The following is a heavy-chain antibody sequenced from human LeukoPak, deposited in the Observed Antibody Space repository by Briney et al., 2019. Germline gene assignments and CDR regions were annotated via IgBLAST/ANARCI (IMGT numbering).Heavy chain of an antibody. V-gene: IGHV3-33*06. Sequence: GGSLRLSCAASGFTFSSYGMHWVRQAPGKGLEWVAVIWYDGSNKYYADSVKGRFTISRDNSKNTLYLQMNSLRAEDTAVYYCAKYPYDSSGYLFDYWGQGTLVTVSS. CDR1: GFTFSSYG. CDR3: AKYPYDSSGYLFDY. D-gene: IGHD3-22*01. J-gene: IGHJ4*02. CDR2: IWYDGSNK.